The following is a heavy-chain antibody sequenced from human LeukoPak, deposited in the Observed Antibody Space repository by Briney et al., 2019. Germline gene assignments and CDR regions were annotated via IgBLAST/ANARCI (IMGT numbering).Heavy chain of an antibody. V-gene: IGHV1-18*01. CDR3: ALPRAYYYDSSVLDP. Sequence: AVTVSCKASVYTFTSYGYSLLGQAPAPGREGAGVISAYNVNTNYAQKLQRRVNMTTDTSTSTAYMELRSLRSDDTAVYYCALPRAYYYDSSVLDPWGQGTLVTVSS. CDR1: VYTFTSYG. CDR2: ISAYNVNT. J-gene: IGHJ5*02. D-gene: IGHD3-22*01.